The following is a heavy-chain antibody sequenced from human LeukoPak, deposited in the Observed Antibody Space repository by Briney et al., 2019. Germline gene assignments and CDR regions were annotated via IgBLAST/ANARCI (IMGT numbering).Heavy chain of an antibody. CDR2: INTNTGNP. V-gene: IGHV7-4-1*02. D-gene: IGHD6-19*01. J-gene: IGHJ4*02. Sequence: ASVKVSCKASGYIFTGYAMNWVRQAPGQGLEWMGWINTNTGNPMYAQGFTGRFVFSLDTSVSTAYLQISRLKAEDTAVYYCASYSTHSSGWYDADCWGQGTLVTVSS. CDR3: ASYSTHSSGWYDADC. CDR1: GYIFTGYA.